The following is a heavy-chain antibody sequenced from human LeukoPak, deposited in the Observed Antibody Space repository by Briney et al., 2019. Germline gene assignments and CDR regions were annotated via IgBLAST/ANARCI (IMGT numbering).Heavy chain of an antibody. V-gene: IGHV4-34*01. CDR2: INHSGST. Sequence: KSSETLSLTCAVYGGSFSGYYWSWIRQPPGKGLEWIGEINHSGSTNYNPSLKSRVTISVDKSKNQFSLKLSSVTAADTAVYYCARIGNDFWSGYYRSEYFQHWGQGTLVTVSS. D-gene: IGHD3-3*01. J-gene: IGHJ1*01. CDR1: GGSFSGYY. CDR3: ARIGNDFWSGYYRSEYFQH.